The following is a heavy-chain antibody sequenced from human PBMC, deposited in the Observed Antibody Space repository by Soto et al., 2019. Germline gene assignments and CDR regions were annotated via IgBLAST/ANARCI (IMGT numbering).Heavy chain of an antibody. D-gene: IGHD3-10*01. J-gene: IGHJ4*02. CDR2: ISYSGFT. V-gene: IGHV4-59*08. Sequence: SETLSLTCTVSGGSISSYYWSWIRQPPGKGLEWIGYISYSGFTLYNPSLQSRVTISVDTSKNQFSLDLNSVTAADTAVYYCARVTWFAELSFDYWGQGTVVTVSS. CDR1: GGSISSYY. CDR3: ARVTWFAELSFDY.